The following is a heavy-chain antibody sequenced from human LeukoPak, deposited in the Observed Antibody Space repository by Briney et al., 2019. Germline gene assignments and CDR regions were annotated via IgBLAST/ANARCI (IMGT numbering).Heavy chain of an antibody. J-gene: IGHJ4*02. CDR3: TRDHITSWQIDF. V-gene: IGHV3-23*01. Sequence: GGSLRLSCAASGFTFSSYAMSWVRQAPGKGLEWVSHVRPGDGPTTYAESVKGRFTISRDNPKNTVSLQMNSLRVEDTAVYYCTRDHITSWQIDFWGQGTMVTVSS. CDR1: GFTFSSYA. D-gene: IGHD2-2*01. CDR2: VRPGDGPT.